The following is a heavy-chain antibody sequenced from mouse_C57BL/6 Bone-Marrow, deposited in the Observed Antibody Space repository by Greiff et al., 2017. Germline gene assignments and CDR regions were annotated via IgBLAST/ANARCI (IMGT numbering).Heavy chain of an antibody. Sequence: QVQLQQSGPELVKPGASVKISCKASGYAFSSSWMNWVKQRPGKGLEWIGRIYPGDGGTNYNGKFKGKATLTADKSSSTAYMQLSSLTSEDSAVYFCARPIYDGNYVGDYWGQGTTLTVSS. CDR3: ARPIYDGNYVGDY. V-gene: IGHV1-82*01. CDR2: IYPGDGGT. D-gene: IGHD2-1*01. CDR1: GYAFSSSW. J-gene: IGHJ2*01.